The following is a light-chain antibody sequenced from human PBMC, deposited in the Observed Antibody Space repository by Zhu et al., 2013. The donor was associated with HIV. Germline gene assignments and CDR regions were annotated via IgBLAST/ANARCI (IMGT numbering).Light chain of an antibody. Sequence: EIVLTQSPGTLSLSPGERATLSCRASQNVSSSFLAWYQQKPGQAPRLLIYGASSRATAIPDRFSGRGSGTDFALTISRLEPEDFAVYYCQQYGNSPLTFGGGTRVEIK. CDR2: GAS. CDR3: QQYGNSPLT. CDR1: QNVSSSF. J-gene: IGKJ4*01. V-gene: IGKV3-20*01.